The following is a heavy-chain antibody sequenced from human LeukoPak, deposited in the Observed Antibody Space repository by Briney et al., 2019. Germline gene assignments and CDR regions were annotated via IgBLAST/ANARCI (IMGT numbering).Heavy chain of an antibody. CDR2: FDPEDGET. CDR3: ATRGDCSGGSCWDYYYYGMDV. J-gene: IGHJ6*02. Sequence: ASVKVSCKVSGYTLTELSMHWVRQAPGKGLEWMGGFDPEDGETIYAQKFQGRVTMTEDTSTDTAYMELSSLRSEDTAVYYCATRGDCSGGSCWDYYYYGMDVWGQGTTVTVSS. V-gene: IGHV1-24*01. CDR1: GYTLTELS. D-gene: IGHD2-15*01.